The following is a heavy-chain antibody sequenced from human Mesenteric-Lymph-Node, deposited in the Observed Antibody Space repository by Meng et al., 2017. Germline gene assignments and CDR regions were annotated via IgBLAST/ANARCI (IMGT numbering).Heavy chain of an antibody. D-gene: IGHD3/OR15-3a*01. Sequence: GESLKISCAASGFTFSSYWMSWVRQAPGKGLEWVANIKQDGSEKYYVDSVKGRFTISRDNAKNSLYLQMNSLRAEDTAVYYCARALGWGRFDSWGQGTLVTVSS. V-gene: IGHV3-7*01. CDR3: ARALGWGRFDS. CDR2: IKQDGSEK. CDR1: GFTFSSYW. J-gene: IGHJ5*01.